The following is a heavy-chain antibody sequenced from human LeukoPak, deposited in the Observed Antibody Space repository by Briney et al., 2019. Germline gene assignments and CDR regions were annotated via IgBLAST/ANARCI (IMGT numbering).Heavy chain of an antibody. Sequence: ASVKVSCKASVYTFTSYDINWVRQATGQGLEWMGWMNPNSGNTGYAQKFQSRVTITSNTSISTAYMELSSLRSEDAAVYYCARVGIAAAGIDYWGQGTLVPVSS. CDR3: ARVGIAAAGIDY. CDR2: MNPNSGNT. V-gene: IGHV1-8*03. CDR1: VYTFTSYD. D-gene: IGHD6-13*01. J-gene: IGHJ4*02.